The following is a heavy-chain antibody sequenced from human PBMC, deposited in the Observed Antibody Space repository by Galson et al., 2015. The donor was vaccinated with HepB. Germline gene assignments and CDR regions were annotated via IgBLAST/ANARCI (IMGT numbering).Heavy chain of an antibody. Sequence: SLRLSCAAPEFTFRNYEMNWVRQAPGKGLQWVSYISCSSSSIYYADSVRGRFTISRDNAKKSLYLQMNSLRAVDTAVYYCARVLRHVDLGGRGTAVTVSS. CDR1: EFTFRNYE. V-gene: IGHV3-48*03. CDR2: ISCSSSSI. CDR3: ARVLRHVDL. D-gene: IGHD3-16*01. J-gene: IGHJ2*01.